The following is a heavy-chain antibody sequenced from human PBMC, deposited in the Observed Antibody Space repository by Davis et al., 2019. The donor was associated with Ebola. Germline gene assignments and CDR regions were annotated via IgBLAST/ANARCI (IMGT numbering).Heavy chain of an antibody. CDR3: ARQSDFWSGYLRLD. V-gene: IGHV4-39*01. CDR2: IYYSGST. Sequence: PGGSLRLSCTVSGGSISSSSYYWGWIRQPPGKGLEWIGSIYYSGSTYYNPSLKSRVTISVDTSKNQFSLKLSSVTAADTAVYYCARQSDFWSGYLRLDWGQGTLVTVSS. J-gene: IGHJ4*02. CDR1: GGSISSSSYY. D-gene: IGHD3-3*01.